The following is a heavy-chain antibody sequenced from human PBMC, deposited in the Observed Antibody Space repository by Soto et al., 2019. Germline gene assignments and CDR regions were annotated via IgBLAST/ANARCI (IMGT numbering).Heavy chain of an antibody. Sequence: GASVKVSCKASGYTFTSYGISWVRQAPGQGLEWMGWISPYLGKANYAQKLQGRVTITADKSTSTAYMELSSLRSEDTAVYYCARDAGLTTGPFGYWGQGTLVTVSS. CDR2: ISPYLGKA. CDR3: ARDAGLTTGPFGY. J-gene: IGHJ4*02. CDR1: GYTFTSYG. D-gene: IGHD4-17*01. V-gene: IGHV1-18*01.